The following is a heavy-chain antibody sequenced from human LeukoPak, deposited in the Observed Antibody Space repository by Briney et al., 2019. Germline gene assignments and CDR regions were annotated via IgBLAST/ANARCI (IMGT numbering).Heavy chain of an antibody. J-gene: IGHJ6*03. Sequence: SVKVSCKASGGTFSSYAISWVRQAPGQGLEWMGGIIPIFGTANYAQKFQGRVTITRDTSASTAYMELSSLRSEDMAVYYCARGRAAGTDYYYYMDVWGKGTTVTVSS. D-gene: IGHD6-13*01. CDR2: IIPIFGTA. CDR3: ARGRAAGTDYYYYMDV. CDR1: GGTFSSYA. V-gene: IGHV1-69*05.